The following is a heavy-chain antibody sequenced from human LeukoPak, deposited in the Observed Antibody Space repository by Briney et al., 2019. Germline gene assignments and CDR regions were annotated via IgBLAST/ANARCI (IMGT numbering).Heavy chain of an antibody. J-gene: IGHJ4*02. CDR2: MNPNSGNT. CDR3: ARGTFDSSGYHFDY. D-gene: IGHD3-22*01. Sequence: ASVKVSCKASGYTFTSYDINWVRQATGQGLEWTGWMNPNSGNTGYAQKFQGRVTMTRNTSISTAYMELSSLRSEDTAVYYCARGTFDSSGYHFDYWGQGTLVTVSS. V-gene: IGHV1-8*01. CDR1: GYTFTSYD.